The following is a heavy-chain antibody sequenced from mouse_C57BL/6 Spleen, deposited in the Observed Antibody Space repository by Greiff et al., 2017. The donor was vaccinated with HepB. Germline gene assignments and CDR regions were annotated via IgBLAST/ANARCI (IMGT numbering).Heavy chain of an antibody. J-gene: IGHJ4*01. Sequence: EVQLVESGGDLVKPGGSLKLSCAASGFTFSSYGMSWVRQTPDQRLEWIATISRGGSYTYYPDSVKGRSTISEDNSYNTTYLQISSLTSEDTAMYYYARLYYYDYYAMDYWGQGTSVTVSS. CDR1: GFTFSSYG. CDR3: ARLYYYDYYAMDY. CDR2: ISRGGSYT. V-gene: IGHV5-6*01. D-gene: IGHD1-1*01.